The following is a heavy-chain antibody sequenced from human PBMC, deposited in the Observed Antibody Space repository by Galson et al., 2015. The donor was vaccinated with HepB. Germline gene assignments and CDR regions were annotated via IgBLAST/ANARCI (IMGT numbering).Heavy chain of an antibody. CDR1: GGTFSSYA. CDR3: ARDRCSGGSCPGRAFDI. V-gene: IGHV1-69*13. D-gene: IGHD2-15*01. CDR2: IIPIFGTA. J-gene: IGHJ3*02. Sequence: SVKVSCKASGGTFSSYAISWVRQAPGQGLEWMGGIIPIFGTANYAQKFQGRVTITADESTSTAYMELSSLRSEDTAVYYCARDRCSGGSCPGRAFDIWGQGTMVTVPS.